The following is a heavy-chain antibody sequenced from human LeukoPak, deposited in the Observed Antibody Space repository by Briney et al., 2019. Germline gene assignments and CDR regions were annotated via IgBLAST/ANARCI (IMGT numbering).Heavy chain of an antibody. CDR1: GGSVNSGSYS. CDR2: IYDSGST. Sequence: KPSETLSLTCTVSGGSVNSGSYSWTWIRQPPGKGLEWIGYIYDSGSTNYNPSLKSRVTISVDTSKNQFSLKLSSVTAADTAVYYCARVSIYDILTGYYLGGATFDYWGQETLVTVSS. J-gene: IGHJ4*02. CDR3: ARVSIYDILTGYYLGGATFDY. V-gene: IGHV4-61*01. D-gene: IGHD3-9*01.